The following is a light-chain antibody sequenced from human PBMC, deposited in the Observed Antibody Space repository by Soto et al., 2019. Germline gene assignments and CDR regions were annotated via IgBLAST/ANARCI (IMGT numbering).Light chain of an antibody. CDR2: SAS. CDR1: QSISTW. V-gene: IGKV1-5*01. CDR3: QQYDGN. J-gene: IGKJ4*01. Sequence: DIQMTQSRSTLSASVGDRVIITCRASQSISTWLAWYQQKPGEGPKLLIYSASTLQSGVPSRFSGSGSGTEFTLTISGLQPDDFATYYCQQYDGNFGGGTRVEIK.